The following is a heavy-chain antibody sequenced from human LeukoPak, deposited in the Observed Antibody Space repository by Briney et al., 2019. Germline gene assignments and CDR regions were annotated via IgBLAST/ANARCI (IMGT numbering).Heavy chain of an antibody. CDR2: INPNSGDT. J-gene: IGHJ4*02. CDR3: ARGMSEDY. CDR1: GYTFTGYY. V-gene: IGHV1-2*02. Sequence: GASVKVSCKVSGYTFTGYYMNWVRQAPGQGLEWMGSINPNSGDTSYAQKFQGRVSMTRDTSISTAYMELSRLRSDDTAVYYCARGMSEDYWGQGTLVTVSP.